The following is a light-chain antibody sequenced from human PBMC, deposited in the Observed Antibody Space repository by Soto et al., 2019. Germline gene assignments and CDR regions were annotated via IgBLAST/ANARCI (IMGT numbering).Light chain of an antibody. CDR2: DNN. CDR3: STWDSSLKAVV. Sequence: QSVLTQPPSVSAAPGQKVTISCSGSSSNIGKNYVSWYQQLPGTAPKLLIYDNNERPSGIPDRFSASKSGTSATLGITGPQTGDEAEYYCSTWDSSLKAVVFGGGTKLTVL. V-gene: IGLV1-51*01. CDR1: SSNIGKNY. J-gene: IGLJ2*01.